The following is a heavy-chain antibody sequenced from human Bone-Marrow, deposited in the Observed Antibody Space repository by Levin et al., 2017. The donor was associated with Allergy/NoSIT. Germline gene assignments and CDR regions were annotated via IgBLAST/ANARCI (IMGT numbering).Heavy chain of an antibody. D-gene: IGHD2/OR15-2a*01. Sequence: SVKVSCKSSGGIFSNYAISWVRQAPGQGLEWMGGIIPMFGTPNYAQKFQGRVTITADKATNTVDMYLSNLKSDDTAVYYCARDRMSSILGQDYYYYFFGMDVWGQGTTVTVSS. CDR2: IIPMFGTP. CDR3: ARDRMSSILGQDYYYYFFGMDV. CDR1: GGIFSNYA. V-gene: IGHV1-69*06. J-gene: IGHJ6*02.